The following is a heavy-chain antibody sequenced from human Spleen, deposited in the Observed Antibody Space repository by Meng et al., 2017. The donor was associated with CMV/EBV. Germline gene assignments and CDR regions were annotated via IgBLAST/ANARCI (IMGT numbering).Heavy chain of an antibody. CDR1: GGSISSGDYY. V-gene: IGHV4-30-4*08. CDR3: AAFGFLEWLPPGY. Sequence: QRQLQQSGPELLKPSQTLSLTCTVSGGSISSGDYYWSWIRQPPGKGLEWIGHIYYRGSTYYNPSLKSRLTISVDTSKNQFSLKLSSVTAADTAVYYCAAFGFLEWLPPGYWGQGTLVTVSS. D-gene: IGHD3-3*01. CDR2: IYYRGST. J-gene: IGHJ4*02.